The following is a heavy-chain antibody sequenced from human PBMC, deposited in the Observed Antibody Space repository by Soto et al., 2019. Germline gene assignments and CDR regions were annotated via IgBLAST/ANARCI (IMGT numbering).Heavy chain of an antibody. CDR3: AKGVPGIAVAGTGYFQH. J-gene: IGHJ1*01. V-gene: IGHV3-23*01. D-gene: IGHD6-19*01. CDR1: GFSFSSQA. Sequence: PGGSLRLSCVASGFSFSSQAMHWVRQAPGKGLEWVSGISGSGDSTYYADSVKGRFTISRDNSKNTLYLQMNSLRAEDTAVYYCAKGVPGIAVAGTGYFQHWGQGTLVTVSS. CDR2: ISGSGDST.